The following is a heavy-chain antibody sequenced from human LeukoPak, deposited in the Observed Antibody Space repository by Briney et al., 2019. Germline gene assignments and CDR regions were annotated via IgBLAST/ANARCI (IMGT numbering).Heavy chain of an antibody. Sequence: GGSLRLSCAASGFTFNSYWFHWVRQAPGKGLVWVSRINSDGSDTIYADSVKGRFTISRDNAKSTVYLQMNSLRAEDTAVYYCAKGAIAASTRYYFDYWGQGTLVTVSS. V-gene: IGHV3-74*01. CDR1: GFTFNSYW. CDR2: INSDGSDT. J-gene: IGHJ4*02. CDR3: AKGAIAASTRYYFDY.